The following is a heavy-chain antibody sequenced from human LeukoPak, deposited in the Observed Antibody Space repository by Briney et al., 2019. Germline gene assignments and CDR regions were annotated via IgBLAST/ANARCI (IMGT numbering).Heavy chain of an antibody. Sequence: GSSMKVSCKASGGTFSSYAISWVRQAPGRGLEWMGRIIPILGIANYAQKFQGRVTITADKSTSTAYMELSSLRSEDTAVYYCASGGGSRREYYFDYWGQGTPVTVSS. V-gene: IGHV1-69*04. CDR1: GGTFSSYA. D-gene: IGHD1-26*01. CDR2: IIPILGIA. CDR3: ASGGGSRREYYFDY. J-gene: IGHJ4*02.